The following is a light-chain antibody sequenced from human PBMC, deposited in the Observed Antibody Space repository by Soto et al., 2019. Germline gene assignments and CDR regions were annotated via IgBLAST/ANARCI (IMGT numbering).Light chain of an antibody. CDR1: RTDGDGHDY. V-gene: IGLV2-14*03. Sequence: QSVLTQPASVSGAAGQSIAISCIGVRTDGDGHDYVSWYQQHPGQAPQLIIYDVYNRPSGVSDRFSGSKSGNTASLIISGLQAEDEADYFCTSYTASSPFYVFGAGTKVTVL. CDR3: TSYTASSPFYV. CDR2: DVY. J-gene: IGLJ1*01.